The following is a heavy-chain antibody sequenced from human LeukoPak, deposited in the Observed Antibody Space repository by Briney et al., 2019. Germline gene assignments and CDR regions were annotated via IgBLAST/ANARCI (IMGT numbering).Heavy chain of an antibody. J-gene: IGHJ4*01. CDR2: INSDGSST. V-gene: IGHV3-74*01. D-gene: IGHD6-13*01. Sequence: PGGSLRLSCAASGFTFSSYWMHWVRQAPGKGLVWVSRINSDGSSTSYADSVKGRFTISRDNAKNTLYLQMNSLRAEDTAVYYCVRLRYSSSWYDNWGHGTLVTVSS. CDR1: GFTFSSYW. CDR3: VRLRYSSSWYDN.